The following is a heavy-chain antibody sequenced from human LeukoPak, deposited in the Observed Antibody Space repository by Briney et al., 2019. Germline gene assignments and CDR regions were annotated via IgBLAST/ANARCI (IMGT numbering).Heavy chain of an antibody. Sequence: GSLLLSCAASGFTFSTYSMNWVRQAPGKGLEWVSVIGSSNIYKFYADSVKGRFTISRDNARNSLSLQMNSLRAEDTAVYYCARWSRYSSGRYELDYWGQGIPVPGSS. CDR3: ARWSRYSSGRYELDY. CDR1: GFTFSTYS. CDR2: IGSSNIYK. J-gene: IGHJ4*02. D-gene: IGHD6-19*01. V-gene: IGHV3-21*01.